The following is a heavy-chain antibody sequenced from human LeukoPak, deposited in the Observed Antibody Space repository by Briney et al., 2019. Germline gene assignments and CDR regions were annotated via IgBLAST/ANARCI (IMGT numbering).Heavy chain of an antibody. J-gene: IGHJ4*02. V-gene: IGHV3-23*01. CDR2: ISGSGGTT. Sequence: GGSLRLSCAASGFTFSNYAMTWARQAPGKGLEWVSGISGSGGTTYYADSVKGRFTISRDNSKNTLYLQMNSLRAEDTAVYYCAKASEYQLPEKFDYWGQGTLVTVSS. CDR1: GFTFSNYA. D-gene: IGHD2-2*01. CDR3: AKASEYQLPEKFDY.